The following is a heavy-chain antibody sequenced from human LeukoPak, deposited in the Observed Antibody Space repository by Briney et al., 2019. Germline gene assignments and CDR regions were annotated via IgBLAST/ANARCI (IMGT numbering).Heavy chain of an antibody. Sequence: PGGSLRLSYAASGFIFSDYYMSWIRQAPGEGLEWVLTIRGTGLTTYYADSVEGRFTISTDNAKNSLFLQMSSLRADDTAIYYCARAGELRYMDVSGKGTAVTVSS. V-gene: IGHV3-11*04. D-gene: IGHD3-16*01. CDR1: GFIFSDYY. J-gene: IGHJ6*03. CDR3: ARAGELRYMDV. CDR2: IRGTGLTT.